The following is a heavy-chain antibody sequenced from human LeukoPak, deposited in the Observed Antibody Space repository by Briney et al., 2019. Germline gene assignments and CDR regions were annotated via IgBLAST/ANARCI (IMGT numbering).Heavy chain of an antibody. V-gene: IGHV4-39*01. CDR2: IYYGGST. Sequence: SETLSLTCTVSGGSISSYYWGWIRQPPGKGLEWIGNIYYGGSTYYNPSLKSRVTISVDTSKNQFSLKLSSVTAADTAVYYCARNGGIAAAGTGYWGQGTLVTVSS. CDR3: ARNGGIAAAGTGY. D-gene: IGHD6-13*01. CDR1: GGSISSYY. J-gene: IGHJ4*02.